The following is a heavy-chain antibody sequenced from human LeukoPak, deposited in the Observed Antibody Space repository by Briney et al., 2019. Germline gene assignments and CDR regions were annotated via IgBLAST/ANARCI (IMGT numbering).Heavy chain of an antibody. CDR1: GGSISSSSYY. Sequence: SETLSLTCTVSGGSISSSSYYWGWIRQPPGKGLEWIGRVYTSGSTNYNPSLKSRVTISIDTSKNQFSLKLSSVTAADTAVYYCARDRGGSCSGDNCYGFDYWGQGTLVTVSS. D-gene: IGHD2-15*01. CDR3: ARDRGGSCSGDNCYGFDY. V-gene: IGHV4-61*02. J-gene: IGHJ4*02. CDR2: VYTSGST.